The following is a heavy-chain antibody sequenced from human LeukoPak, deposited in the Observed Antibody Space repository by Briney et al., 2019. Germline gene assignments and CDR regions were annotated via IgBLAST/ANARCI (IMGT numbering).Heavy chain of an antibody. V-gene: IGHV4-30-4*08. Sequence: TFDDYGMSWIRQPPGKGLEWIGYIYYSGSTYYNPSLKSRVTISVDTSKNQFSLKLSSVTAADTAVYYCARLFGPIYGSALADNFDYWGQGTLVTVSS. J-gene: IGHJ4*02. CDR1: TFDDYG. CDR2: IYYSGST. CDR3: ARLFGPIYGSALADNFDY. D-gene: IGHD3-10*01.